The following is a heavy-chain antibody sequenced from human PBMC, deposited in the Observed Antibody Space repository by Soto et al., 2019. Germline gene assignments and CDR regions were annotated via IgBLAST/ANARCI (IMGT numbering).Heavy chain of an antibody. J-gene: IGHJ6*02. CDR3: AKDRDSSGWFSGYYYGVDV. V-gene: IGHV3-30*18. D-gene: IGHD6-19*01. Sequence: PGGSLRLSCAASGCTFSSYGGHWVRQAPGKGLEWVALISYDGSNKYYADSVKGRFTISRDNSKNTLSLQVSSLRPEDTAVYYCAKDRDSSGWFSGYYYGVDVWGQGTTVTVSS. CDR2: ISYDGSNK. CDR1: GCTFSSYG.